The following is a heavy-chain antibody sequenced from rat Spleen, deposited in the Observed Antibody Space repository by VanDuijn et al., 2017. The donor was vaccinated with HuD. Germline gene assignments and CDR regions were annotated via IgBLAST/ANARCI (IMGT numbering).Heavy chain of an antibody. Sequence: EVQLVESGGGLVQPGRSLKLSCVASGFTFNNYWMTWIRQAPGKGLEWVASISSGGGGTYYPDSVKGRFTISRDNAKNTQYLQMDSLRSEDTATYYCARGYTLDYWGQGVMVTVSS. CDR3: ARGYTLDY. D-gene: IGHD1-11*01. J-gene: IGHJ2*01. V-gene: IGHV5-31*01. CDR1: GFTFNNYW. CDR2: ISSGGGGT.